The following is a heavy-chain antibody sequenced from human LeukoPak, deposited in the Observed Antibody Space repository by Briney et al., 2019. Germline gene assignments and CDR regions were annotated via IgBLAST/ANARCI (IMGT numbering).Heavy chain of an antibody. Sequence: GGSLRLSCSASGFTFSSYTMHWVRQAPGKGLEYVSVISSNGDSTYYVDSVKGRFTISRDNSKNTLYVQMSSLRAEDTAVYYCVKGGKAGETMVPHRGQGALVTVSS. CDR2: ISSNGDST. V-gene: IGHV3-64*05. J-gene: IGHJ4*02. D-gene: IGHD3-10*01. CDR1: GFTFSSYT. CDR3: VKGGKAGETMVPH.